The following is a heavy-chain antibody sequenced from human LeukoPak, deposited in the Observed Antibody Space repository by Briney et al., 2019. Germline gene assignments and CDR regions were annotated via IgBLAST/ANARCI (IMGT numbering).Heavy chain of an antibody. V-gene: IGHV4-34*01. CDR3: ARGRPDGSGSYYKFDP. D-gene: IGHD3-10*01. Sequence: SETLSLTCAVYGGSFSGYYWSWIRQPPGKGLEWIGEINHSGSTNYNPSLKSRVTISVDTSKKQFSLKLSSVTAADTAVYYCARGRPDGSGSYYKFDPWGQGTLVTVSS. CDR2: INHSGST. CDR1: GGSFSGYY. J-gene: IGHJ5*02.